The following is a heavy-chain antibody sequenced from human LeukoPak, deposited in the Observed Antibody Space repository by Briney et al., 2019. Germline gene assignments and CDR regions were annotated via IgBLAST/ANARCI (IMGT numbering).Heavy chain of an antibody. CDR2: VNPNNGDA. Sequence: GASVKVSCKASGYSFTNYDINWVRQAAGQGLEWMGWVNPNNGDAGFSQKFQGRVTLTSNTSLTTAYMELTSLTSEDTAVYYCARGLGTYWGKDFLNRFDPWGQGTLVTVSS. D-gene: IGHD7-27*01. CDR1: GYSFTNYD. V-gene: IGHV1-8*02. J-gene: IGHJ5*02. CDR3: ARGLGTYWGKDFLNRFDP.